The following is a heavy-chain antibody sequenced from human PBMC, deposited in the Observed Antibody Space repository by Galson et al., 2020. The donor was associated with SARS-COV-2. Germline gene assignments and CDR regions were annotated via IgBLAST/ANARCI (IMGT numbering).Heavy chain of an antibody. CDR1: GFTFSSYS. V-gene: IGHV3-48*01. Sequence: QAGGSLRLSCAASGFTFSSYSMNWVRQAPGKGLEWVSYIYTSISTIYYADSVKGRFTISRDEARNSLYLQMNSLRAEDTAVYYCARDWPDTHLDYWGQGTLVTVSS. D-gene: IGHD5-18*01. CDR3: ARDWPDTHLDY. CDR2: IYTSISTI. J-gene: IGHJ4*02.